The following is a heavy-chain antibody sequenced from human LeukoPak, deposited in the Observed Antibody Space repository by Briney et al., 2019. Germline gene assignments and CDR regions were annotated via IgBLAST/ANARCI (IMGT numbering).Heavy chain of an antibody. CDR1: GFIFSSYG. CDR2: IWYDGSNK. Sequence: GGSLRLSCAASGFIFSSYGMHWVRQAPGKGLEWVAVIWYDGSNKYYADSVKGRFTISRDNSKNTLYLQMNSLRAEDTAVYYCARDLYSSGWYGGGYWGQGTLVTVSS. J-gene: IGHJ4*02. V-gene: IGHV3-33*01. CDR3: ARDLYSSGWYGGGY. D-gene: IGHD6-19*01.